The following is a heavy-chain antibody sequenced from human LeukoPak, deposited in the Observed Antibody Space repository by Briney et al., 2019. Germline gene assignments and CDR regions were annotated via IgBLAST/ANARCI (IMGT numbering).Heavy chain of an antibody. V-gene: IGHV4-34*01. CDR1: GGSFGGYY. CDR3: ARASAYSSSSGVNY. J-gene: IGHJ4*02. CDR2: INHSGST. D-gene: IGHD6-6*01. Sequence: SETLSLTCAVYGGSFGGYYWTWIRQPPGKGLEWIGDINHSGSTNYNPSLKSRVTISVDTSKNQFSLRLSSVTAADTAVYFCARASAYSSSSGVNYWGQGTLVTVSS.